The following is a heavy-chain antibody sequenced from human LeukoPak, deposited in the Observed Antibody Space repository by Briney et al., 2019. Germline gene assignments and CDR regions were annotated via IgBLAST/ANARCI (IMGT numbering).Heavy chain of an antibody. J-gene: IGHJ4*02. CDR2: INHSGST. Sequence: SETLSLTCGVYGGSFSGYYWSWIRQPPGKGLEWIGEINHSGSTYYNPSLKSRVTISVDTSKDQFSLKLTSVTAADTAVYYCATLGEYYDSSGYYYNWGQGTLVTVSS. D-gene: IGHD3-22*01. CDR1: GGSFSGYY. CDR3: ATLGEYYDSSGYYYN. V-gene: IGHV4-34*01.